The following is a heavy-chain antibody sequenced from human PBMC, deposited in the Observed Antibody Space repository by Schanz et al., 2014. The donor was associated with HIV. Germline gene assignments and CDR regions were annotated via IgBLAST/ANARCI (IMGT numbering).Heavy chain of an antibody. CDR1: GFTFGSYA. CDR2: ISGSGSTT. J-gene: IGHJ4*02. CDR3: ARGWRENSFDY. V-gene: IGHV3-23*04. Sequence: EVQVVDSGGGLVKPGGSLRLSCVASGFTFGSYAVSWVRQAPGKGLEWVSCISGSGSTTYFADSVKGRFTISRDNSKNTLFLQMYSLRDDDTAVYYCARGWRENSFDYWGQGTLVTVSS. D-gene: IGHD6-19*01.